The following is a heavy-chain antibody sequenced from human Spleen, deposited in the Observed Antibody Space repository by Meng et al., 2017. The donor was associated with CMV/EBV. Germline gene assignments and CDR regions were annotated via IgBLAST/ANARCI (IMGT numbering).Heavy chain of an antibody. V-gene: IGHV3-73*01. Sequence: CGVRLSGFAMHWVRQASGKGLEWVGLIRSKTNNYATVYDESVKGRFTISRDDSKNTAYMQMNSLKIEDTAVYYCTSRDIVRGVIEAYWGQGSLVTVSS. CDR2: IRSKTNNYAT. J-gene: IGHJ4*02. CDR3: TSRDIVRGVIEAY. D-gene: IGHD3-10*01. CDR1: GVRLSGFA.